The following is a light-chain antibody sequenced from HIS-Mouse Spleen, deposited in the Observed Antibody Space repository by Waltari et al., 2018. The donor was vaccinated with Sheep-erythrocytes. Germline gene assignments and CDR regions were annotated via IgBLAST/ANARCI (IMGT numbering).Light chain of an antibody. CDR2: AAS. J-gene: IGKJ2*01. CDR1: QXISRW. Sequence: DIQMTQSPSSVSASVGDRVTITFXASQXISRWLAWYQQKPGKAPKLLIYAASSLQSGVXSRXXXXXXXTDXTLTISSLQPEDFATXXGQQANXFXXXFXQGTXLEIK. V-gene: IGKV1-12*01. CDR3: QQANXFXXX.